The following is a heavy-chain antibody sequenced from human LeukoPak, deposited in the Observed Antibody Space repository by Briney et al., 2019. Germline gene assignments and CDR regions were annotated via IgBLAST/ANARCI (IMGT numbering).Heavy chain of an antibody. CDR1: GGSFSGYY. J-gene: IGHJ4*02. Sequence: SETLSLTCAVYGGSFSGYYWSWIRQPPGKGLEWIGEINHSGSTNYNPSLKSRVTISVDTSKNQSSLKLSSVTAADTAVYYCARGQGAVADPFDYWGQGTLVTVSS. CDR2: INHSGST. CDR3: ARGQGAVADPFDY. D-gene: IGHD6-19*01. V-gene: IGHV4-34*01.